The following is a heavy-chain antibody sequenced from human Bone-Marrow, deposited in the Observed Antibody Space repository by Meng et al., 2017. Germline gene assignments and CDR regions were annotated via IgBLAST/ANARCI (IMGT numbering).Heavy chain of an antibody. V-gene: IGHV1-46*03. J-gene: IGHJ6*02. CDR2: INPSGGST. CDR3: ARDYDFWSGLKDYYYGMDV. CDR1: GYTFTSYY. D-gene: IGHD3-3*01. Sequence: QVQLVQSGAEVKKPGASVKVSCKASGYTFTSYYMHWVRQAPGQGLEWMGIINPSGGSTSYAQKFQGRVTMTRDTSTSTVYMELSSLRSEDTAVYYCARDYDFWSGLKDYYYGMDVWGQGTTVTVSS.